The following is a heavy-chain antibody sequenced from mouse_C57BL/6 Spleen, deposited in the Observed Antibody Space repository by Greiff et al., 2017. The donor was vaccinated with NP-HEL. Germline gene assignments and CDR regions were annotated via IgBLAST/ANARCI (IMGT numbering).Heavy chain of an antibody. V-gene: IGHV1-55*01. D-gene: IGHD1-1*01. CDR3: ARYYYGSSLGGYFDV. J-gene: IGHJ1*03. CDR1: GYTFTSYW. Sequence: VQLQQPGAELVKPGASVKMSCKASGYTFTSYWITWVKQRPGQGLEWIGNIYPGSGSTNYNEKFKSKATLTVDTSSSTAYMQLSSLTSEDSAVYYCARYYYGSSLGGYFDVWGTGTTVTVSS. CDR2: IYPGSGST.